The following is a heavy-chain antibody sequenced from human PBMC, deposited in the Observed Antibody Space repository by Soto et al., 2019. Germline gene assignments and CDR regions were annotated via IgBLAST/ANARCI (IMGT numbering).Heavy chain of an antibody. J-gene: IGHJ4*02. D-gene: IGHD3-3*02. CDR3: ARTLAPIYYFDY. CDR1: GFTFTSYT. V-gene: IGHV3-21*01. CDR2: ISGGSHYI. Sequence: EVQLVESGGGLVKPGGSLRLSCAASGFTFTSYTLNWVRQAPGKGLEWVSSISGGSHYIYYADSVQGRFTISRDKAKNLLYLQMNSLRAEDTAVYYCARTLAPIYYFDYWGQGTLVTVSS.